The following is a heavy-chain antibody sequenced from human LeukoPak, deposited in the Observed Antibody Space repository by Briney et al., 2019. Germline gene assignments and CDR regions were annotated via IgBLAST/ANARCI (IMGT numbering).Heavy chain of an antibody. V-gene: IGHV1-2*02. CDR3: ARVLQHPEADY. CDR1: GYTFISYS. J-gene: IGHJ4*02. CDR2: INPNSGGT. Sequence: ASVKVSCKASGYTFISYSMNWVRQAPGQGLEWMGWINPNSGGTNYAQKFQGRVTMTRDTSISTAYLELSRLRSDDTAVYYCARVLQHPEADYWGQGTLVTVSS. D-gene: IGHD6-13*01.